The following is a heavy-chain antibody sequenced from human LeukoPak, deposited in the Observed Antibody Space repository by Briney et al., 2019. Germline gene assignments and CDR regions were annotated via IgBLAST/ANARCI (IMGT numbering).Heavy chain of an antibody. D-gene: IGHD3-22*01. J-gene: IGHJ4*02. CDR2: ISYDGSNK. CDR1: GFTFSSYA. CDR3: AKDRSSGYHYYFDY. V-gene: IGHV3-30*04. Sequence: GRALRLSCAAPGFTFSSYAMHRVRQAPGKGLEWVAVISYDGSNKNYADSVKGRFTISRDNYKNTLYLQMDSLRTEDTAVYYCAKDRSSGYHYYFDYWGQGTLVTVSS.